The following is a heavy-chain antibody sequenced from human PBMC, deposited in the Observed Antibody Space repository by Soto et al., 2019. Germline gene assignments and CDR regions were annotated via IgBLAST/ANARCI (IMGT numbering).Heavy chain of an antibody. CDR1: RSIFSGYG. CDR3: GRMPTVTTSGPY. CDR2: IWYDGSNK. J-gene: IGHJ4*02. D-gene: IGHD4-4*01. Sequence: GGSLRLSCAASRSIFSGYGMHWVRQAPGKGLEWVAVIWYDGSNKYYADSVKGRFTISRDNSKNMLYLQMNSLRAEGTAVYYCGRMPTVTTSGPYWGQGTLVTVSS. V-gene: IGHV3-33*01.